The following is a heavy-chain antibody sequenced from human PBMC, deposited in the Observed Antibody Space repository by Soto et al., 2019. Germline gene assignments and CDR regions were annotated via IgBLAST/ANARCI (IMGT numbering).Heavy chain of an antibody. V-gene: IGHV3-30*18. CDR1: GFTFSSYG. CDR2: ISYDGSNK. J-gene: IGHJ6*02. Sequence: RRLSCAASGFTFSSYGMHWVRQAPGKGLEWVAVISYDGSNKYYADSVKGRFTISRDNSKNTLYLQMNSLRAEDTAVYYCAKDLYDFWSGYYEREVAYYYYGMDVWGQGTTVTVSS. CDR3: AKDLYDFWSGYYEREVAYYYYGMDV. D-gene: IGHD3-3*01.